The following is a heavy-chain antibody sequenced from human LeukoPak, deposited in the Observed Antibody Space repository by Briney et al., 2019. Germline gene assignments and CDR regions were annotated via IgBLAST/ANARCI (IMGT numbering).Heavy chain of an antibody. CDR1: GFTFSSYS. V-gene: IGHV3-21*01. CDR3: ARDLNFYSSGWYDY. D-gene: IGHD6-19*01. CDR2: ISSSSSYI. J-gene: IGHJ4*02. Sequence: GGSLRLSXAASGFTFSSYSMNWVRQAPGKGLEWVSSISSSSSYIYYADSVKGRFTISRDNAKNSPYLQMNSLRAEDTAVYYCARDLNFYSSGWYDYWGQGTLVTVSS.